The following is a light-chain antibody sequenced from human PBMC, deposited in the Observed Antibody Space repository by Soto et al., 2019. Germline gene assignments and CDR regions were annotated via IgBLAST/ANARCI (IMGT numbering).Light chain of an antibody. CDR1: SSDVGGYNY. CDR3: SSHVGSNNFPYV. J-gene: IGLJ1*01. Sequence: QSALTQPPSASGSPGQSVTISCTGTSSDVGGYNYVSWYQHHPGKAHKLTIYEVDERPSGIPDRFSGSKSGNTASLTVSGLQAEDEADYFCSSHVGSNNFPYVFVTGTKVTV. CDR2: EVD. V-gene: IGLV2-8*01.